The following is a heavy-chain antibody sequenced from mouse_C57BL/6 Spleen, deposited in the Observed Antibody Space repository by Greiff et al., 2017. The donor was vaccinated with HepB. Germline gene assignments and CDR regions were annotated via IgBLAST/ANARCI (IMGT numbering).Heavy chain of an antibody. V-gene: IGHV1-18*01. Sequence: VQLQQSGPELVKPGASVEIPCKASGYTFTDYNMDWVKQSHGKSLEWIGDINPNNGGTIYNQKFKGKATLTVDKSSSTAYMELRSLTSEDTAVYYCARREITTVVANWYFDVWGTGTTVTVSS. CDR2: INPNNGGT. D-gene: IGHD1-1*01. CDR1: GYTFTDYN. CDR3: ARREITTVVANWYFDV. J-gene: IGHJ1*03.